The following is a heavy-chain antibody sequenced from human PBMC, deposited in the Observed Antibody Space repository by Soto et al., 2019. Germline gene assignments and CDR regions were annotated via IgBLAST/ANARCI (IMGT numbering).Heavy chain of an antibody. Sequence: EASVKVSCKASGYTFTSYAMHWVRQAPGQRLEWMGWINADSGDTKYLQKFQGRVTMTTDTSTSTAYMEMRSLRSDDTAVYYCARDWWGVDVDMNKNWIDPWGQGTMVTVSS. J-gene: IGHJ5*02. CDR3: ARDWWGVDVDMNKNWIDP. CDR2: INADSGDT. CDR1: GYTFTSYA. V-gene: IGHV1-3*01. D-gene: IGHD2-15*01.